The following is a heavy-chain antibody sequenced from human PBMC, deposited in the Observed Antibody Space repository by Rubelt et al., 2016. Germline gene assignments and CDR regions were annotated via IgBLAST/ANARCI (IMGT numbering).Heavy chain of an antibody. D-gene: IGHD2-8*01. CDR2: IHPSGDTT. Sequence: QVQLVQSGAEVKKPGASVKISCEASGYSFNTYHFHWVRQAPGQGLEWMGMIHPSGDTTTYAQRFQGRVTIARDTSTGTVYKELGSLRSYDTALYYCARGMSGNGVWDPLFYYWGQGTLVTVSS. J-gene: IGHJ4*02. CDR3: ARGMSGNGVWDPLFYY. V-gene: IGHV1-46*02. CDR1: GYSFNTYH.